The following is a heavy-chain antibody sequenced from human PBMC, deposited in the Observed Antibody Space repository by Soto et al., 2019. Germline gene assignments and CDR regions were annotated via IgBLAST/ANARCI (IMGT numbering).Heavy chain of an antibody. Sequence: LRLSCAASGFTFSSYGMHWVRQAPGKGLEWVAVIWYDGSNKYYADSVKGRFTISRDNSKNTLYLQMNSLRAEDTAVYYCARDQSGGPENCSGGSCYSLYYGMDVWGQGTTVTVSS. CDR2: IWYDGSNK. CDR3: ARDQSGGPENCSGGSCYSLYYGMDV. D-gene: IGHD2-15*01. J-gene: IGHJ6*02. V-gene: IGHV3-33*01. CDR1: GFTFSSYG.